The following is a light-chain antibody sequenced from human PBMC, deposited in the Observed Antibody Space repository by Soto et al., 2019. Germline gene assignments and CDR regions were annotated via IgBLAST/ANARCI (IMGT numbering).Light chain of an antibody. CDR2: DAT. CDR1: HNIERW. Sequence: IQMTQSPSTLSASVGDRVTITCRASHNIERWMAWYQQKRGRAPSLLIFDATTLHSGVPSRFSGGRSATDFPLTINCLQPDDFATYYCQQFAKSSTFGQGTTVEIK. CDR3: QQFAKSST. V-gene: IGKV1-5*01. J-gene: IGKJ1*01.